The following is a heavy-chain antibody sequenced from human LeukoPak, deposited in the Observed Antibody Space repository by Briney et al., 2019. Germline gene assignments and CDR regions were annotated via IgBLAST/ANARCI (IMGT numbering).Heavy chain of an antibody. CDR3: ARESIMITFGGVIVPGPLDY. V-gene: IGHV3-11*01. D-gene: IGHD3-16*02. J-gene: IGHJ4*02. Sequence: GGSVRLSCTASGFTFSDYYMSWIRQAPGKGLEWVSYISSSGSTIYYADSVKGRFTISRDNAKNSLYLQMNSLRAEDTAVYYCARESIMITFGGVIVPGPLDYWGQGTLVTVSS. CDR2: ISSSGSTI. CDR1: GFTFSDYY.